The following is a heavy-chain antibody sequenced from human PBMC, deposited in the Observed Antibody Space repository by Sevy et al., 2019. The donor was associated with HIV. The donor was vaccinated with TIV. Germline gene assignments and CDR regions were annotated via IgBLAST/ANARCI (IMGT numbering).Heavy chain of an antibody. V-gene: IGHV1-2*05. CDR2: INPNSGGT. J-gene: IGHJ4*02. CDR1: GYTFTGYY. Sequence: ASVKVSCKASGYTFTGYYMHWVRQAPGQGLEWMGRINPNSGGTNYAQKFQGRVTMTRDTSISTAYMELSRLRSDDTGVYYCARSRFVVVYCCCGYCNFDFWGQGTLVTVSS. D-gene: IGHD2-21*02. CDR3: ARSRFVVVYCCCGYCNFDF.